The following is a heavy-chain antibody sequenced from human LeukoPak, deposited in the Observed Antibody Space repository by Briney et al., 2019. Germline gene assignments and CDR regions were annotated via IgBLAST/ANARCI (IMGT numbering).Heavy chain of an antibody. CDR3: ARAPVIFGSGTQDAFDV. CDR1: GFTFSRYT. J-gene: IGHJ3*01. V-gene: IGHV3-21*01. D-gene: IGHD3-10*01. Sequence: SGGSLRLSCGASGFTFSRYTMNWVRQAPGKGLEWVASISTSSIYKYYGDPVKGRFTISRDNSRNSAYLQMDSLSPEDTAVYYCARAPVIFGSGTQDAFDVWGQGTMVTVSS. CDR2: ISTSSIYK.